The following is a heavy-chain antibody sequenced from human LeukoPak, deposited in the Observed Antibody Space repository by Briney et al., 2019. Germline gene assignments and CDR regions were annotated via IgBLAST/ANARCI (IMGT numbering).Heavy chain of an antibody. CDR2: IYYSGST. V-gene: IGHV4-59*08. CDR3: ASASASIAAQRSPFAVWYGMDV. Sequence: SETLSLTCTVSGGSISSYYWTWIRQPPGKGLEWIGYIYYSGSTNYNPSLKSRVTISVDTSKNQFSLKLSSVTAADTAVYYCASASASIAAQRSPFAVWYGMDVWGQGTTVTVSS. CDR1: GGSISSYY. D-gene: IGHD6-25*01. J-gene: IGHJ6*02.